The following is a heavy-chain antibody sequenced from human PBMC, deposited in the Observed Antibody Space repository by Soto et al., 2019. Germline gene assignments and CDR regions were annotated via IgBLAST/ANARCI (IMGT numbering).Heavy chain of an antibody. V-gene: IGHV1-69*01. D-gene: IGHD3-3*01. Sequence: QVQLVQSGAEVKKPGSSVKVSCKASGGTFSSYAISWVRQAPGQGLEWMGGIIPIFGTANYAQKFQGRVTITADESTSTAYMGLSSLRSEDTAVYYCARSVVTIFGVVIIPVYYYYGMDVWGQGTTVTVSS. CDR1: GGTFSSYA. J-gene: IGHJ6*02. CDR2: IIPIFGTA. CDR3: ARSVVTIFGVVIIPVYYYYGMDV.